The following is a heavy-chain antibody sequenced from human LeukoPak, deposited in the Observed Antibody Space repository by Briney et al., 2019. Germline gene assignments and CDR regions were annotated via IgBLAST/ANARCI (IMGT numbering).Heavy chain of an antibody. V-gene: IGHV1-8*03. CDR3: ARVGWNYVADY. CDR1: GYTFTSYD. Sequence: ASVKVSCKASGYTFTSYDINWVRQATGQGLEWMGWMNPNSANTGYAQKFQGRVTITRNTSISTAYMELSSLRSEDTAVYYCARVGWNYVADYWGQATLVTVSS. J-gene: IGHJ4*02. CDR2: MNPNSANT. D-gene: IGHD1-7*01.